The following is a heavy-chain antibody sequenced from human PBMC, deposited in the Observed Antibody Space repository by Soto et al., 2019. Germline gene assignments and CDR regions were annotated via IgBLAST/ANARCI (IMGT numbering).Heavy chain of an antibody. Sequence: EVPLVESGGGLVQPGESLRLSCAASGFTVGSKYMSWVRQAPVKGLDRVSLIQSGGRTSYAGSVKGRFTISRDNAENTLFLQRNSLRVEDTAVYYCTGDDVHRRGGSCYGVHMDVGGKGTTVT. D-gene: IGHD2-15*01. CDR2: IQSGGRT. CDR1: GFTVGSKY. CDR3: TGDDVHRRGGSCYGVHMDV. J-gene: IGHJ6*03. V-gene: IGHV3-66*01.